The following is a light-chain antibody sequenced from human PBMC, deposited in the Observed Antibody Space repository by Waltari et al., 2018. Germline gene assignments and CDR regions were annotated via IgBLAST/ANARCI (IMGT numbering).Light chain of an antibody. J-gene: IGKJ4*01. Sequence: EIVLTQCPDILSFYPWETATLSCRASQSVGTYLAWYQQRPGQSPRLLIYDASYKATGIPARFSGSGSETDFTLTISSLQPEDFAVYYCQQRRNWPLTFGGGTRVQI. V-gene: IGKV3-11*01. CDR3: QQRRNWPLT. CDR1: QSVGTY. CDR2: DAS.